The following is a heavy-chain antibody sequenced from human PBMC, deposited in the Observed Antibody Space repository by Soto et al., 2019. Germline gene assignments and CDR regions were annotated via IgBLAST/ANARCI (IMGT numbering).Heavy chain of an antibody. CDR3: ARGSIGLVAYFDY. Sequence: SETLSLTCAVSSGSISSSNWWSWVRQPPGKGLEWIGEIYHSGSTNYNPSLKSRVTISVDKSKNQFSLKLSSVTAADTAVYYCARGSIGLVAYFDYWGQGTLVTVSS. J-gene: IGHJ4*02. V-gene: IGHV4-4*02. CDR2: IYHSGST. D-gene: IGHD2-8*02. CDR1: SGSISSSNW.